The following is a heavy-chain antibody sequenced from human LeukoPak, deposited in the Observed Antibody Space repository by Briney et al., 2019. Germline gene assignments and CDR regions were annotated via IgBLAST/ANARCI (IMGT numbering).Heavy chain of an antibody. CDR3: ASVSSYSGSYSYYFDS. CDR2: VYYRGST. V-gene: IGHV4-59*07. CDR1: GGSICTSS. D-gene: IGHD1-26*01. J-gene: IGHJ4*02. Sequence: PSDTLSLTCTVSGGSICTSSWNWIRQPPGKGLEWIRYVYYRGSTNYNPSLKSRITISADVSKNQFSLKLSSVTAADTAVYYCASVSSYSGSYSYYFDSWGPGTLVTVSS.